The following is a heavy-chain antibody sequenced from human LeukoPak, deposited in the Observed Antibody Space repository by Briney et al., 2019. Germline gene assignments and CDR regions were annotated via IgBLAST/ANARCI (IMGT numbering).Heavy chain of an antibody. CDR2: IYTSGST. CDR3: ARYYYYYYYMDV. J-gene: IGHJ6*03. V-gene: IGHV4-4*09. CDR1: GGSISSYY. Sequence: SETLSLTCTVSGGSISSYYWSWIRQPPGKGLEWIGYIYTSGSTNYNPSLKSRVTISVDTSKNQFSLKLSSVTAADTAVYYCARYYYYYYYMDVWGKGTTVTVSS.